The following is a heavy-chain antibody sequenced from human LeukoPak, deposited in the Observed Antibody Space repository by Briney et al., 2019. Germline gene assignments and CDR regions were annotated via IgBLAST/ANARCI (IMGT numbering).Heavy chain of an antibody. CDR2: INHSGST. D-gene: IGHD5/OR15-5a*01. CDR1: GGSFSGHY. V-gene: IGHV4-34*01. J-gene: IGHJ4*02. CDR3: ARVIGSSYYFDY. Sequence: PSETLSLTCAVYGGSFSGHYWSWIRQPPGKGLEWIGEINHSGSTNYNPSLKSRVTISVDTSKNQFSLKLSSVTAADTAVYYCARVIGSSYYFDYWGQGTLVTVSS.